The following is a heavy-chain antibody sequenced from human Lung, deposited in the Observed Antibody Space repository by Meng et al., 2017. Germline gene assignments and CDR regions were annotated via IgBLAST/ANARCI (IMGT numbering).Heavy chain of an antibody. D-gene: IGHD3-10*01. Sequence: SETLSLTCSVSGDSVSDGSYYWRWFRQPPGKTLEWIGDIFYVGRTTYNPSLKSRVTMSVDTSRNLFSLNLTSVTAADTAVYFCARDPGSYPDYWGQGWLVTVSS. V-gene: IGHV4-61*01. CDR2: IFYVGRT. CDR1: GDSVSDGSYY. CDR3: ARDPGSYPDY. J-gene: IGHJ4*02.